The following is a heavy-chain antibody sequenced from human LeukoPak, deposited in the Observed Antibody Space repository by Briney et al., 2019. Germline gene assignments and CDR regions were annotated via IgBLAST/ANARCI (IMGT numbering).Heavy chain of an antibody. CDR3: ARADRRRPPYSSSWYSENIFDY. V-gene: IGHV1-46*01. CDR2: INPGGGST. D-gene: IGHD6-13*01. J-gene: IGHJ4*02. Sequence: GASVKVSCKASGGTFSSYAISWVRQAPGQGLEWMGIINPGGGSTSYAQKFQGRVTMTRDTSTSTVYMELSSLRSEDTAVYYCARADRRRPPYSSSWYSENIFDYWGQGTLVTVSS. CDR1: GGTFSSYA.